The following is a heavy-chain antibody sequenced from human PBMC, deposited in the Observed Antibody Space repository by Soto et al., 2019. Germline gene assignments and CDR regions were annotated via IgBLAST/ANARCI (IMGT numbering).Heavy chain of an antibody. D-gene: IGHD6-13*01. CDR1: GFTFSSYS. CDR3: ARDKIEYSSSWYDLDY. J-gene: IGHJ4*02. CDR2: ISSSSSYI. Sequence: EVQLVESGGGLVKPGGSLRLSCAASGFTFSSYSMNWVRQAPGKGLEWVSSISSSSSYIYYADSVKGRFTIARDNAKNSLYLQMNSLRAEDTAVYYCARDKIEYSSSWYDLDYWGQGTLVTFSS. V-gene: IGHV3-21*04.